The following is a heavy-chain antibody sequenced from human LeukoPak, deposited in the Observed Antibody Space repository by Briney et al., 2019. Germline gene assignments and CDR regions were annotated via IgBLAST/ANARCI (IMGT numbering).Heavy chain of an antibody. Sequence: GGSLRLSCAASGFTFSSYGMHWVRQAPGKGLEGVAVIWYDGSNKYYADSVKGRFTISRDNSKNTLYLQMNSLRAEDTAVYYCARIAVAGGHFDYWGQGTLVTVSS. CDR1: GFTFSSYG. V-gene: IGHV3-33*01. J-gene: IGHJ4*02. CDR3: ARIAVAGGHFDY. D-gene: IGHD6-19*01. CDR2: IWYDGSNK.